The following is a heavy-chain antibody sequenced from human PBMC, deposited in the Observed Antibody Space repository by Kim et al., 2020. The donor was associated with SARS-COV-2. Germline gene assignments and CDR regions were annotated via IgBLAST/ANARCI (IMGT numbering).Heavy chain of an antibody. CDR2: INHSGST. V-gene: IGHV4-34*01. J-gene: IGHJ6*02. CDR3: ARLGYYYYGMDV. CDR1: GGSFSGYY. Sequence: SETLSLICAVYGGSFSGYYWSWIRQPPGKGLEWIGEINHSGSTNYNPSLKSRVTISVDTSKNQFSLKLSSVTAADTAVYYCARLGYYYYGMDVWGQGTTVTVSS.